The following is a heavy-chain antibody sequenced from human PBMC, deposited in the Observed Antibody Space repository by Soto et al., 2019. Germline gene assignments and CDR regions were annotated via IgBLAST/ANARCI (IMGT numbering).Heavy chain of an antibody. CDR3: ARAGRDTAMAHDAFDI. V-gene: IGHV1-69*01. CDR1: GGTFSSYA. D-gene: IGHD5-18*01. J-gene: IGHJ3*02. Sequence: QVQLVQSGAEVKKPGSSVKVSCKASGGTFSSYAISWVRQAPGQGLEWMGGIIPIFGTANYAQKFQGRVTITADEPTSTAYMELSSLSSEDTAVYYCARAGRDTAMAHDAFDIWGQGTMVTVSS. CDR2: IIPIFGTA.